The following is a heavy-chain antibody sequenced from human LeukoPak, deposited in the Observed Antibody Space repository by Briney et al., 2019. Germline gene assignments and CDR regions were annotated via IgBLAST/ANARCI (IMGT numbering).Heavy chain of an antibody. CDR2: INPNSGGT. CDR1: GYTFTGYY. Sequence: ASVKVSCKASGYTFTGYYMHWVRRAPGQGLEWMGWINPNSGGTSYAQKFQGRVTMTRDTSISTAYMELSRLRSDDTAVYYCARAIIAARPDYYYGMDVWGQGTTVTVSS. D-gene: IGHD6-6*01. V-gene: IGHV1-2*02. J-gene: IGHJ6*02. CDR3: ARAIIAARPDYYYGMDV.